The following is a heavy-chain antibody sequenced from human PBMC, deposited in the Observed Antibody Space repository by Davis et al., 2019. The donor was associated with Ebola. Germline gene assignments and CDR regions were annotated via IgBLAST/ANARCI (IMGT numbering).Heavy chain of an antibody. V-gene: IGHV3-23*01. CDR3: AKDTSNIWFDI. CDR2: LGTSADT. J-gene: IGHJ3*02. D-gene: IGHD1-26*01. CDR1: GFIFSSYV. Sequence: GESLKISCAASGFIFSSYVMSWVRQAPGKGLEWVSTLGTSADTYYADSVKGRFTISRDNSKNTLYLQMNSLRVEDTAIYYCAKDTSNIWFDIWGQGTNVTVSS.